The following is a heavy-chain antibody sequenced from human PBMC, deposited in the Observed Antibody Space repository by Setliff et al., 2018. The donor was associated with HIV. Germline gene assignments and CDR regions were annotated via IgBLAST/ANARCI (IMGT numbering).Heavy chain of an antibody. Sequence: PSETLSLTCTVSSDSMTENLHSWSWVRQPAGKGLEWLGHVSSSGTAHYSPSLKSRITISMDTSNRRFFLTLSSVTAADTAVYYCAREGFYNSYYYYMDVWGIGTTVTV. CDR2: VSSSGTA. V-gene: IGHV4-61*09. CDR3: AREGFYNSYYYYMDV. J-gene: IGHJ6*03. D-gene: IGHD2-2*02. CDR1: SDSMTENLHS.